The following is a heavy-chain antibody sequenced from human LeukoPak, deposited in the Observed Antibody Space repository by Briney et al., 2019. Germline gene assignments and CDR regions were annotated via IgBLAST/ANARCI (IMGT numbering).Heavy chain of an antibody. D-gene: IGHD3-22*01. CDR3: ARSSGYLAFHI. Sequence: SETLSLTCIVSGGSISSSNYYWGWIRQSPGKGLEWIGEINDSGSTNYIPSLKSRVIISVDKSKNQFSLTLSSVTAADTAVYYCARSSGYLAFHIWGQGTVVTVSS. CDR1: GGSISSSNYY. J-gene: IGHJ3*02. CDR2: INDSGST. V-gene: IGHV4-39*07.